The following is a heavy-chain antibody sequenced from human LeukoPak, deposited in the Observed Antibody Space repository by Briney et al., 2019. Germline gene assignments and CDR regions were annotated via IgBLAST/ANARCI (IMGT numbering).Heavy chain of an antibody. Sequence: SVKVSCKASGGTFSSYAISWVRQAPGQGLEWMGGIIPIFGIANYRQKFQGRVTITTDRSTSAAYMEMSSLSSEDTAVYYCARDQAQFGDYLDNDGFDIWGQGTMVTVSS. CDR3: ARDQAQFGDYLDNDGFDI. CDR1: GGTFSSYA. J-gene: IGHJ3*02. D-gene: IGHD4-17*01. V-gene: IGHV1-69*10. CDR2: IIPIFGIA.